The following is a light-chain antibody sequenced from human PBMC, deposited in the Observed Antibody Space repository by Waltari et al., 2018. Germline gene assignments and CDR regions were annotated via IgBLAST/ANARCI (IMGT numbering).Light chain of an antibody. CDR1: QNINNY. CDR3: QQSYSTPFT. V-gene: IGKV1-39*01. CDR2: AAS. J-gene: IGKJ3*01. Sequence: DIEMTQSPSSLSASVGDRFTITCRASQNINNYVNWYQQKPMKAPRLLIYAASSLQSGVSSRFSGSGSWTDFTLTISSLQPEDFGSYYCQQSYSTPFTLGPGTRVDL.